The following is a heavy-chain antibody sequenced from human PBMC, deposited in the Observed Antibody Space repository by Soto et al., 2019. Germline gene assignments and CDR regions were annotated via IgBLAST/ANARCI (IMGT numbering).Heavy chain of an antibody. V-gene: IGHV3-30-3*01. D-gene: IGHD2-2*01. CDR3: AKETSTYEIDY. CDR2: ISYDGNTK. J-gene: IGHJ4*02. CDR1: GFIFSGYA. Sequence: QVQLVESRGGVVKPGRSLRLSCAASGFIFSGYAMHWVRQAPGKGLEWVAVISYDGNTKYYADSVKGRFTVSIDNSKNTLYVQMNNLSAEDTAMSYCAKETSTYEIDYWCQGTLVTVSS.